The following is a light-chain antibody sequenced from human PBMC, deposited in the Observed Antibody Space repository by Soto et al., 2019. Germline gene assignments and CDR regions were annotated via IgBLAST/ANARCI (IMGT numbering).Light chain of an antibody. V-gene: IGKV1-27*01. CDR2: SAS. Sequence: DLQMTQSPSFLSASVGDRFTITCRPSRGIGNALAWYKQKPGTVPKLLIHSASTLQSGVPSRLSGSGSGTDFTLTISSMKPEDVASYYCQKYDSAPTFGPGTKVDIK. J-gene: IGKJ1*01. CDR1: RGIGNA. CDR3: QKYDSAPT.